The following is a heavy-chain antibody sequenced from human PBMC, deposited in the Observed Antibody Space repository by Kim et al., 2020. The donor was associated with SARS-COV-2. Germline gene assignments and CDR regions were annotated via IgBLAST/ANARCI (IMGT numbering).Heavy chain of an antibody. CDR2: INHSGST. CDR1: GGSFSGYY. D-gene: IGHD3-16*02. V-gene: IGHV4-34*01. CDR3: ARGIYDYVWGSYRYTYAF. J-gene: IGHJ3*01. Sequence: SETLSLTCAVYGGSFSGYYWSWIRQPPGKGLEWIGEINHSGSTNYNPSLKSRVTISVDTSKNQFSLKLSSVTAADTAVYYCARGIYDYVWGSYRYTYAF.